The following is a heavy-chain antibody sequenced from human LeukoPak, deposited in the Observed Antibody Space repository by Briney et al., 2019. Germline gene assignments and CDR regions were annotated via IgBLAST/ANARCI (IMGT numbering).Heavy chain of an antibody. J-gene: IGHJ4*02. CDR2: IYYSGST. CDR1: GGSISSSSYY. CDR3: ARVDYYDSSGYYI. V-gene: IGHV4-39*01. D-gene: IGHD3-22*01. Sequence: SETLSLTCTVSGGSISSSSYYWGWIRQPPGKGLEWIGSIYYSGSTYYNPSLKSRVIISVDTSKNQFSLKLSSVTAADTAVYYCARVDYYDSSGYYIWGQGTLVTVSS.